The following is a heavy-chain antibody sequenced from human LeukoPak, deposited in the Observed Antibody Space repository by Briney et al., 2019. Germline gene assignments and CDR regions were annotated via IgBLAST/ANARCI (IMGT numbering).Heavy chain of an antibody. CDR3: ARGAIDTTRWFGP. CDR1: GFTFSSYE. V-gene: IGHV3-48*03. D-gene: IGHD1-26*01. CDR2: ISGSGSTI. Sequence: GGSLRLSCAASGFTFSSYEMNWVRQAPGKGLEWISYISGSGSTIYYADSVKGRFTISRDNAKNSLYLQMNDLRAEDTAAYYCARGAIDTTRWFGPWGQGTLVTVSS. J-gene: IGHJ5*02.